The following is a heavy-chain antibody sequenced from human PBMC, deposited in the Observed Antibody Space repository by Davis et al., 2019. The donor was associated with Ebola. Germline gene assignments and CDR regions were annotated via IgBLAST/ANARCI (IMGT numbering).Heavy chain of an antibody. J-gene: IGHJ3*02. V-gene: IGHV5-51*01. CDR2: IYPGDSDT. CDR1: GYSFTSYW. CDR3: ASPTGTTGAVGAFDI. Sequence: GESLKISCTGSGYSFTSYWIGWVRQMPGKGLEWMGIIYPGDSDTRYSPSFQGQVTISADKSISTACLQWSSLKASDTAMYYCASPTGTTGAVGAFDIWGQGTMVTVSS. D-gene: IGHD1-1*01.